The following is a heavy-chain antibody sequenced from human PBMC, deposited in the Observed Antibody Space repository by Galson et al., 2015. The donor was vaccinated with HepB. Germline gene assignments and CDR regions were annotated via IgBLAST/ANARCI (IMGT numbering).Heavy chain of an antibody. CDR1: GFTFSTYW. Sequence: SLRLSCAASGFTFSTYWTSWVRQAPGKGLEWVANINQDGSEKYYVDSVKGRFTISRDNAKNSLYLQMNSLRAEDTAVYYCARDIDYWGQGTLVTVSS. V-gene: IGHV3-7*03. CDR3: ARDIDY. J-gene: IGHJ4*02. CDR2: INQDGSEK.